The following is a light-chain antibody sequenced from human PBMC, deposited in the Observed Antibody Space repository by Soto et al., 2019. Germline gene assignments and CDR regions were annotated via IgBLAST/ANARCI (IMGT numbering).Light chain of an antibody. V-gene: IGLV1-40*01. CDR1: SSNIGSGYD. J-gene: IGLJ1*01. CDR2: GNT. Sequence: QSVLTQPPSVSGAPGQRVTISCTGTSSNIGSGYDVHWYQHLPGTAPKLLIYGNTIRPSGVPDRFSGSKSGTSASLAITGLQAEDEAGYYCQSYDRSLRGYVFGTGTKVTVL. CDR3: QSYDRSLRGYV.